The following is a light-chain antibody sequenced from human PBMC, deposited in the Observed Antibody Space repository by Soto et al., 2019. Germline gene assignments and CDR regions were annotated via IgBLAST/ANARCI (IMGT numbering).Light chain of an antibody. V-gene: IGLV2-23*01. CDR3: CSYADTRTYV. J-gene: IGLJ1*01. CDR1: SSDIGSYNL. CDR2: EDN. Sequence: QSALTQPASVSGSPGQSITISCTGTSSDIGSYNLVSWYQQHPGKAPKLMIYEDNKRPSGVSNRFSGTKSGNTASLTIYNLQAEDVADYHCCSYADTRTYVFGTGTKLTVL.